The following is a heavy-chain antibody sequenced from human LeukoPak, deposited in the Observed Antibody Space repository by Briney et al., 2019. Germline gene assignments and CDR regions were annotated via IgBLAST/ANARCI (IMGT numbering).Heavy chain of an antibody. Sequence: GSLRLSCAASGFTFRSYSMNWVRQAPGKGLEWVSYISSSSSTIYYADSVRGRFTISRDNAKNSLYLQMNSLRAEDTAVYYCARLGGATAFDYWGQGTLVTVSS. D-gene: IGHD1-26*01. J-gene: IGHJ4*02. CDR1: GFTFRSYS. CDR2: ISSSSSTI. V-gene: IGHV3-48*04. CDR3: ARLGGATAFDY.